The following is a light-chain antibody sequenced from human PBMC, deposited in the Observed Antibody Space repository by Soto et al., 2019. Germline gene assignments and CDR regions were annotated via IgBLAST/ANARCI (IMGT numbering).Light chain of an antibody. J-gene: IGLJ1*01. V-gene: IGLV2-14*01. CDR2: DVS. Sequence: QSVLPQPASVTGSPGQSITISCTGISSDVGAYNYDSWYQQYPGEAPKVIIYDVSHRPAGVSNRFSGSKSGNTASLTISGLQTQDEADYYCSSYTSATTYVFGTG. CDR1: SSDVGAYNY. CDR3: SSYTSATTYV.